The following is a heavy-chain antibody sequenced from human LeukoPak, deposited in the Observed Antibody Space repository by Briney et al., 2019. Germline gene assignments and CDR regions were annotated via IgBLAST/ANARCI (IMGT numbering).Heavy chain of an antibody. CDR2: IYSGGRT. D-gene: IGHD1-1*01. Sequence: GGSLRLSCAASGFTVSSNYMSRVRQAPGKGLEGVSFIYSGGRTYYADSVKGRFTISRDNSKNILYLQMDSLRVEDTAGYYCARRGGGSTGGFYFDYWGQGSLVTVSS. CDR1: GFTVSSNY. CDR3: ARRGGGSTGGFYFDY. V-gene: IGHV3-53*01. J-gene: IGHJ4*02.